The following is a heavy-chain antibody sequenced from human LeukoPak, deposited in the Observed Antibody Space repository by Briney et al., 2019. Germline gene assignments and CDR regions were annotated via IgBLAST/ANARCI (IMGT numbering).Heavy chain of an antibody. CDR1: GGTFSSYA. D-gene: IGHD1-26*01. J-gene: IGHJ4*02. CDR2: IIPIFGTA. V-gene: IGHV1-69*05. Sequence: GSSVKVSCKASGGTFSSYAISWVRQAPGQGLEWMGGIIPIFGTANYAQKFQGRVTITTDESTSTAYMELSSLRPEDTAVYYCARCLIVGAQGHAFDYWGQGTLITVSS. CDR3: ARCLIVGAQGHAFDY.